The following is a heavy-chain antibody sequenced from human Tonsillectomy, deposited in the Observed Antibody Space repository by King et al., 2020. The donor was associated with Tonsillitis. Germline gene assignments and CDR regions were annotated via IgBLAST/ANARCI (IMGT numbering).Heavy chain of an antibody. V-gene: IGHV3-30*18. CDR3: ANGGTQHLTMAGGYFDL. Sequence: VQLVESGGGVVQPGRFLRLSCAASGFTFSSYGMHWVRQDPGKGLEWVAGISYDGSNKYYADSVKGRFTIYRDNSKNTLYLQMNSLRAEDTAVYYCANGGTQHLTMAGGYFDLWGRGTLVTVSS. CDR1: GFTFSSYG. CDR2: ISYDGSNK. J-gene: IGHJ2*01. D-gene: IGHD1-14*01.